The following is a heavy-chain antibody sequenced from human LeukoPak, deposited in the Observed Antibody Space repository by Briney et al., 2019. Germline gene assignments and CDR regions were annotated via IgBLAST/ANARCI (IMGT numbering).Heavy chain of an antibody. CDR3: AGDRQWLVRGLYYYGMDV. Sequence: GGSLRLSCAASGFTVSSNYMSWVRQAPGKGLEWVSVIYSGGSTYYADSVKGRFTISRDNSKNTLYLQMNSLRAEDTAVYYCAGDRQWLVRGLYYYGMDVWGQGTTVTVSS. V-gene: IGHV3-66*02. CDR1: GFTVSSNY. D-gene: IGHD6-19*01. CDR2: IYSGGST. J-gene: IGHJ6*02.